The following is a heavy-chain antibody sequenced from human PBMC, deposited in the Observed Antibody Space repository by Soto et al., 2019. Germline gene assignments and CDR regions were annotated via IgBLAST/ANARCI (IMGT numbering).Heavy chain of an antibody. CDR3: AKVPGRWLHCGAFDI. Sequence: QVQLVESGGGVVQPGRSLRLSCAASGFTFSSYGMHWVRQAPGKGLEWVAVISYAGSNKYYADSGKARLTISRDNSKKPLYLQLNSLTAEDMAVYYCAKVPGRWLHCGAFDIWGQRTMVTASS. CDR1: GFTFSSYG. CDR2: ISYAGSNK. V-gene: IGHV3-30*18. D-gene: IGHD6-19*01. J-gene: IGHJ3*02.